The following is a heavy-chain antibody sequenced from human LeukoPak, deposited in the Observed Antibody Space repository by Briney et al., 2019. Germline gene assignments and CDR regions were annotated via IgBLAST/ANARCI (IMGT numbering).Heavy chain of an antibody. J-gene: IGHJ3*02. CDR3: ARDLPTYYYDSSGYYRPHDAFDI. CDR2: IYTSGST. D-gene: IGHD3-22*01. V-gene: IGHV4-4*07. Sequence: SETLSLTCTVSGGSIRSYHWGWIRQPAGKGLEWIRRIYTSGSTNYNPSLKSRVTMSVGTSKNQFSLKLGSVTAADTAVYYCARDLPTYYYDSSGYYRPHDAFDIWGQGTMVTVSS. CDR1: GGSIRSYH.